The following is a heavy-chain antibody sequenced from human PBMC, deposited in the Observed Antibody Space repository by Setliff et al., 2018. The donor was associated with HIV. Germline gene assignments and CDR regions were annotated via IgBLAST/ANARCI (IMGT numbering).Heavy chain of an antibody. D-gene: IGHD4-17*01. CDR2: IYYSGST. CDR1: GGSISSSSSF. V-gene: IGHV4-39*01. Sequence: SETLSLTCTVSGGSISSSSSFWGWIRQPPGKGLEWIGSIYYSGSTYYNPSLQGRVTISVDTSKNQFSLKLSSVTAADTAVYYCARQKTVTTYFDYWGQGTLVTVS. J-gene: IGHJ4*02. CDR3: ARQKTVTTYFDY.